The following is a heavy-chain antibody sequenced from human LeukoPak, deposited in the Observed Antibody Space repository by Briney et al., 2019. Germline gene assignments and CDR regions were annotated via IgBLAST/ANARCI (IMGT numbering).Heavy chain of an antibody. Sequence: GGSLRLSCAASGFIFSHYWMHWARQAPGKGLVWVSRINPDGGGTNYADSVKGRFTISRANAKNTLYLQMNSLRAEDTAVYYCSSDPFGARDYWGQGTLVTVSS. D-gene: IGHD3-10*01. V-gene: IGHV3-74*01. CDR2: INPDGGGT. J-gene: IGHJ4*02. CDR3: SSDPFGARDY. CDR1: GFIFSHYW.